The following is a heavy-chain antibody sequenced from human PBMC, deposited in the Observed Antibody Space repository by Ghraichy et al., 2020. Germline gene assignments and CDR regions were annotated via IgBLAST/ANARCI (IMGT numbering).Heavy chain of an antibody. Sequence: LNISCAASGFTFSRYWMHCVRQDPGKGLVWVSRINSDGSSTSYADSVKGRVPISRDNAKNTLYLQMNSLRDEDTAVYYCARGTGVEGTVVVLFGYWGQGTLVTVSS. D-gene: IGHD2-15*01. CDR2: INSDGSST. CDR1: GFTFSRYW. V-gene: IGHV3-74*01. J-gene: IGHJ4*02. CDR3: ARGTGVEGTVVVLFGY.